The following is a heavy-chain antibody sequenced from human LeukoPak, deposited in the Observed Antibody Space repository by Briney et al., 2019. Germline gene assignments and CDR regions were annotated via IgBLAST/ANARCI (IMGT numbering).Heavy chain of an antibody. CDR1: GFTFSNYG. V-gene: IGHV3-30*18. D-gene: IGHD5-12*01. CDR2: ISYDGSNK. J-gene: IGHJ4*02. Sequence: PGGSLRLSCAASGFTFSNYGMHWVRQAPGRGLEWVAFISYDGSNKYYADSVKGRFTISRDNSKNTLYLQMNSLRAEDTAVYYCAKDRYSGYDFEYWGQGTLVTVSS. CDR3: AKDRYSGYDFEY.